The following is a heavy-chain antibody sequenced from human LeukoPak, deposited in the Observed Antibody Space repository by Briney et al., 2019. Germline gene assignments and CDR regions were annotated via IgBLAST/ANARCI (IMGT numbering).Heavy chain of an antibody. V-gene: IGHV3-7*05. CDR2: IKQDGSKT. Sequence: GGSLRLSCAASGFTFSRHWMSWVRQAPGKGLEWVANIKQDGSKTYYVDSVKGRFTISRDNAKNSLYLQMNSLRAEDTAVYYCARISIAAAGDSDFWGQGTLVTVSS. CDR1: GFTFSRHW. CDR3: ARISIAAAGDSDF. J-gene: IGHJ4*02. D-gene: IGHD6-13*01.